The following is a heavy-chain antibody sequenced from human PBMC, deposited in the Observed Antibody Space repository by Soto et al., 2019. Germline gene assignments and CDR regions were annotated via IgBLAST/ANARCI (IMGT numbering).Heavy chain of an antibody. Sequence: QVQLVQSGAEVKKPGSSVKVSCEASGGTFSSYAISWVRQAPGQGLEWMGGIIPIFGTANYAQKFQGRVTITADESTSTAYMELSSLRSEDTAVYYCASDEGPQYYDFWSGLNWFDPWGQGTLVTVSS. CDR1: GGTFSSYA. CDR2: IIPIFGTA. V-gene: IGHV1-69*01. D-gene: IGHD3-3*01. CDR3: ASDEGPQYYDFWSGLNWFDP. J-gene: IGHJ5*02.